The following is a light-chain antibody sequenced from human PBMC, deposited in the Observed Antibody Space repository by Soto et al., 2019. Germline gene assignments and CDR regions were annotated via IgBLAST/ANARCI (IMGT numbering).Light chain of an antibody. CDR2: GAS. V-gene: IGKV3-20*01. CDR1: QSVTSTY. Sequence: EIVLTQSPGTLSLSPGERATLSCRASQSVTSTYLAWYQQKPGQPPRLLIYGASNMATGIPDRFSGSGSGTDFTLTISRLEPEDFTVYYCQQYHSLPTTFGPGTKVDI. J-gene: IGKJ3*01. CDR3: QQYHSLPTT.